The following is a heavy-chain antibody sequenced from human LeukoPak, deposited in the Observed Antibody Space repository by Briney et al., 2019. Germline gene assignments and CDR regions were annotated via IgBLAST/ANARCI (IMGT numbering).Heavy chain of an antibody. D-gene: IGHD2-15*01. CDR2: ISSSGSTI. CDR1: GFTFSDYY. CDR3: ARGLGCSGGTCFDYYYYYMDV. Sequence: GGSLRLSCAASGFTFSDYYMTWIRQAPGKGLEWVSYISSSGSTIYYADSVKGRFTISRDNAKNSLYLQMNTLRAEDTAVYYCARGLGCSGGTCFDYYYYYMDVWGKGTTVTVSS. J-gene: IGHJ6*03. V-gene: IGHV3-11*01.